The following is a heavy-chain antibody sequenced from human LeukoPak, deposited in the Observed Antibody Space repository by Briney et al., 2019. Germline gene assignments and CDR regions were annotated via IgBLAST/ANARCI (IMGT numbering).Heavy chain of an antibody. CDR2: IYHSGST. V-gene: IGHV4-30-2*01. CDR1: GGSISSGGYS. CDR3: ARAPITNDAFDI. D-gene: IGHD3-10*01. J-gene: IGHJ3*02. Sequence: SETLSLTCAVSGGSISSGGYSWSWIRQPPGKGLEWIGYIYHSGSTNYNPSLKSRVTISVDTSKNQFSLKLSSVTAADTAVYYCARAPITNDAFDIWGQGTMVTVSS.